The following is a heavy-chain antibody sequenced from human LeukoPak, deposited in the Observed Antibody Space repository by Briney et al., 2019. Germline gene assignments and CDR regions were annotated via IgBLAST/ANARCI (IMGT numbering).Heavy chain of an antibody. V-gene: IGHV3-23*05. Sequence: GGSLRLSCEVSGFTFSAYAMTWVRQAPGKGLEWVSSIGSDNKPHYSESVKGRFAISRDNSKNTLFLQLHNLRVEDTALYYCARGQHSYAAITVCGQGTTVTVSS. D-gene: IGHD5-24*01. CDR3: ARGQHSYAAITV. CDR2: IGSDNKP. J-gene: IGHJ6*02. CDR1: GFTFSAYA.